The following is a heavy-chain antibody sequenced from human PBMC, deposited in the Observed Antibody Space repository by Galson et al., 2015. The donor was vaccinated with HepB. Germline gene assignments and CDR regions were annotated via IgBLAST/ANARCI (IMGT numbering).Heavy chain of an antibody. Sequence: SLRLSCAASGFTFSSYAMHWVRQAPGKGLEWVAVISYDGSNKYYADSVKGRFTISRDNSKNTLYLQMNSLRAEDTAVFYCANLLRTGYSSGWFFASPNLGDYWGQGTLVTVSS. V-gene: IGHV3-30*18. CDR3: ANLLRTGYSSGWFFASPNLGDY. J-gene: IGHJ4*02. CDR2: ISYDGSNK. CDR1: GFTFSSYA. D-gene: IGHD6-19*01.